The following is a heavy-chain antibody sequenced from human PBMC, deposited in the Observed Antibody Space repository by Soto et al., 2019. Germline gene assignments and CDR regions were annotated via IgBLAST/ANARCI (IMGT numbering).Heavy chain of an antibody. D-gene: IGHD6-25*01. CDR1: GYTFTSYG. CDR2: ISAYNGNT. Sequence: QVQLVQSGAEVKKPGASVKVSCKASGYTFTSYGSTWWRRPPVQGLKWMGGISAYNGNTNYAQKLQGRVTMTTDTSTSTAYMELRSLRSDDTAVYYCARLGSGHHDAFDIWGQGTMVTVSS. V-gene: IGHV1-18*01. J-gene: IGHJ3*02. CDR3: ARLGSGHHDAFDI.